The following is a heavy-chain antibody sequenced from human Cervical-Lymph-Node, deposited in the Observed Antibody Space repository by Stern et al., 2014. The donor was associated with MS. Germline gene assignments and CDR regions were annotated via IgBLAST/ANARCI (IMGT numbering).Heavy chain of an antibody. Sequence: EVQLLESGGGLVQPGGSLRLSCEASGFPVSASYMNWVRQAPGKGLEWVSRIHTIGTTHYADSVKGRFTISRANAKNAVYLQMDSLRVEDTAVYYCAREIAGRRFEDWGRGTLVAVSP. J-gene: IGHJ4*02. CDR3: AREIAGRRFED. CDR1: GFPVSASY. V-gene: IGHV3-66*01. D-gene: IGHD6-6*01. CDR2: IHTIGTT.